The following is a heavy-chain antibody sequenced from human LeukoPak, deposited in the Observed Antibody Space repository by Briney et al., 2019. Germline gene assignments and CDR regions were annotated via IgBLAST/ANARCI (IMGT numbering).Heavy chain of an antibody. D-gene: IGHD6-19*01. CDR1: GGSISSHY. CDR3: ARLGASNLAVAAYDY. J-gene: IGHJ4*02. CDR2: IYYSGST. Sequence: PSETLSLTCTVSGGSISSHYWSWIRQPPGKGLEWIGYIYYSGSTNYNPSLKSRVTISVDTSKNQFSLKLSSVTAADTAVYHCARLGASNLAVAAYDYWGQGTLVTVSS. V-gene: IGHV4-59*11.